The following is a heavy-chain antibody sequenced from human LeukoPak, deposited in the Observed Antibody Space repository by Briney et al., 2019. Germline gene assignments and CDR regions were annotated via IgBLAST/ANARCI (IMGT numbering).Heavy chain of an antibody. CDR1: GFTFSSYA. CDR2: ISYDGSNK. J-gene: IGHJ3*02. D-gene: IGHD3-3*01. Sequence: PGGCLRLSCAVSGFTFSSYAMHWGRQAPGKGREWVAVISYDGSNKYYADSVKGRFTIPRDNSKNTLYLQMNSLRAENTAVYYCARDSLTIFGGGAFDIWGQGTTVTVSS. CDR3: ARDSLTIFGGGAFDI. V-gene: IGHV3-30-3*01.